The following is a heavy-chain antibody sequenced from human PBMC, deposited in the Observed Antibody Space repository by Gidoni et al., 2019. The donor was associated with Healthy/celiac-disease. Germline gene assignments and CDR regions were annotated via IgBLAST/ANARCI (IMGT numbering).Heavy chain of an antibody. CDR1: VGSISSYY. CDR3: ARTQRSIAAAGYYYYYGMDV. CDR2: IHTSGST. Sequence: QVQLQESGPGLVKPSETLSLTCTFSVGSISSYYWSGIRQPAGKGLEWIGRIHTSGSTNYNPSLKSRVTRSVDTSKNQFSLKLRSVTAADTAVYYCARTQRSIAAAGYYYYYGMDVWGQGTTVTVSS. D-gene: IGHD6-13*01. J-gene: IGHJ6*02. V-gene: IGHV4-4*07.